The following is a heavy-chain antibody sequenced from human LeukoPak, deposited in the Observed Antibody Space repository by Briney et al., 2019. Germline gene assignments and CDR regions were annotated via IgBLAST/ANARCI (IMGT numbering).Heavy chain of an antibody. CDR3: ASRHCSSTSCYFGGSRGYLDY. D-gene: IGHD2-2*01. V-gene: IGHV4-34*01. CDR1: GGSFSGYY. Sequence: SETLSLTCAVYGGSFSGYYWSWIRQPPGKGLEWIGEINHSGSTNYNPSLKSRVTISVDTSKNQFSLKLSSVTAADTAVYYCASRHCSSTSCYFGGSRGYLDYWGQGTLVTVSS. CDR2: INHSGST. J-gene: IGHJ4*02.